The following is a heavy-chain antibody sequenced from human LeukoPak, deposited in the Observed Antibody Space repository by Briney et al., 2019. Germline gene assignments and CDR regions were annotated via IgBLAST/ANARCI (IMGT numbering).Heavy chain of an antibody. CDR3: ARDFEYYYGSGSYNSFDY. CDR2: INAGNGNT. V-gene: IGHV1-3*01. CDR1: GYTFTSYA. Sequence: GASVKVSCKASGYTFTSYAMHWVRQAPGQRLEWMGWINAGNGNTKYSQKFQGRVTITRDTSASTAYMELSSLRSEDTAVYYCARDFEYYYGSGSYNSFDYWGQGTLVTVSS. J-gene: IGHJ4*02. D-gene: IGHD3-10*01.